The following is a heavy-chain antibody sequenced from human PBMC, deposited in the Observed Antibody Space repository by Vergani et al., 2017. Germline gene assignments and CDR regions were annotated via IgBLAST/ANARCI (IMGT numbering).Heavy chain of an antibody. CDR2: ISGSGGST. V-gene: IGHV3-23*01. CDR1: GFTFSSYA. Sequence: EVQLLESGGGLVQPGGSLRLSCAASGFTFSSYAMSWVRQVPGKGLEWVSAISGSGGSTYYADSVKGRFTISRDNSKNTLYLQMNSLRAEDTAVYYCAQTVDTAMVTWGAFDIWGQGTMVTVSS. D-gene: IGHD5-18*01. CDR3: AQTVDTAMVTWGAFDI. J-gene: IGHJ3*02.